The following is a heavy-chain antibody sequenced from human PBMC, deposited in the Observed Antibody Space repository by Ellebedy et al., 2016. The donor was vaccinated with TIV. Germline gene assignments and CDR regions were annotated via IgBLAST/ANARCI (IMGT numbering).Heavy chain of an antibody. CDR2: IYSSGTT. V-gene: IGHV3-66*04. CDR1: GFTVSSNY. CDR3: ARHLTTMVRGVQYFQH. Sequence: GESLKISCAASGFTVSSNYMSWVRQAPGKGLEWVSVIYSSGTTYYADSVKGRFTIPRDNFKSTLYLQMNSIRAEDTAVYYCARHLTTMVRGVQYFQHWGQGTLVIVSS. J-gene: IGHJ1*01. D-gene: IGHD3-10*01.